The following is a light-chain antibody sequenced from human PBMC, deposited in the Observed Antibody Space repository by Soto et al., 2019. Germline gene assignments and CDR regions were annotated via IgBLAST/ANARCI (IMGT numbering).Light chain of an antibody. V-gene: IGKV3-20*01. CDR3: QQYGGSPRVT. J-gene: IGKJ4*01. CDR1: QSVSSSY. CDR2: GAS. Sequence: EIVLTQSPGTLSLSPGERATLSCRASQSVSSSYLAWYQHKPGQAPRLLIYGASSRATGIPDRFIGSGSGTDFTLTISRLEPEDFAVYYCQQYGGSPRVTFGGGTKVEIK.